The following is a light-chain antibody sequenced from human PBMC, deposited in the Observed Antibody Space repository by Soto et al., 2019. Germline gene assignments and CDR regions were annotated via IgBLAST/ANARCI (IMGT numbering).Light chain of an antibody. CDR3: QQYNNWPPYT. V-gene: IGKV3-15*01. CDR1: QSVRNN. J-gene: IGKJ2*01. CDR2: GAS. Sequence: EIVMTQSPATLSVSPGERATLSCRASQSVRNNLAWYQQKRGQAPRLLIYGASSRATGVPARFSGSGSEIEFNLTISSLQSEDFAVYYCQQYNNWPPYTFGRGTKLEI.